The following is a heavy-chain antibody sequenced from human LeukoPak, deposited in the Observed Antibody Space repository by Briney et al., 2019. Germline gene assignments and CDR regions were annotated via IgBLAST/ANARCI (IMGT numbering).Heavy chain of an antibody. V-gene: IGHV1-8*01. CDR3: ATENLRYFDWFPFDP. CDR1: GYTFTSYD. Sequence: ASVKVSCKASGYTFTSYDINWVRQATGQGLEWMGWMNPNSGNTGYAQKFQGRVTMTRNTSISTAYMELSGLRSEDTAVYYCATENLRYFDWFPFDPWGQGTLVTVSS. J-gene: IGHJ5*02. D-gene: IGHD3-9*01. CDR2: MNPNSGNT.